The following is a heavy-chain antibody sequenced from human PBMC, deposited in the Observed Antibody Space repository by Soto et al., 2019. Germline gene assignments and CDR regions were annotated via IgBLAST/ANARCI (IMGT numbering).Heavy chain of an antibody. Sequence: EAQLVESGGGLVQPGGSLRLSCEASGFSLGSYWMTWVRQAPGKGLKWVANIKKDGSRTSYLDSVRGRFTISRDNVGNSLSLQMDSLRAEDTGLYFCARDVSPGTSTLYLDAFDIWGQGTMVTVSS. J-gene: IGHJ3*02. CDR2: IKKDGSRT. V-gene: IGHV3-7*05. CDR1: GFSLGSYW. D-gene: IGHD2-8*01. CDR3: ARDVSPGTSTLYLDAFDI.